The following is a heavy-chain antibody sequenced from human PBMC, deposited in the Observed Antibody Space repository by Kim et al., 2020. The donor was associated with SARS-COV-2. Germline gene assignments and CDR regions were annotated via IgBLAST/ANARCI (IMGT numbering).Heavy chain of an antibody. CDR3: ARVPPSYGDYPSGYYYMDV. D-gene: IGHD4-17*01. CDR1: GGTFSSYA. Sequence: SVKVSCKASGGTFSSYAISWVRQAPGQGLEWMGGIIPIFGTANYAQKFQGRVTITADESTSTAYMELSSLRSEDTAVYYCARVPPSYGDYPSGYYYMDVWGKGTTVTVSS. CDR2: IIPIFGTA. J-gene: IGHJ6*03. V-gene: IGHV1-69*13.